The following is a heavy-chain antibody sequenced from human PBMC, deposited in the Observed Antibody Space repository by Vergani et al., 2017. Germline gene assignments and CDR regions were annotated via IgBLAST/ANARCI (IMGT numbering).Heavy chain of an antibody. CDR3: ARDVRLLYNRFDP. CDR1: GFTFNHYG. CDR2: TWYDGNNK. Sequence: QVQLVESGGGVVQPGRSLRLSCAASGFTFNHYGMHWVRQAPGKGLEWVAVTWYDGNNKQYADSVKGRFTISRDHSKSTMYLQMNSLRDEDTGVYYCARDVRLLYNRFDPWGQGTLVTVSS. D-gene: IGHD1-14*01. J-gene: IGHJ5*02. V-gene: IGHV3-33*01.